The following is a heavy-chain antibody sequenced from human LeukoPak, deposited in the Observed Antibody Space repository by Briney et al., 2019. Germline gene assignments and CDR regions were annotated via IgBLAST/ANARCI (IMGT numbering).Heavy chain of an antibody. V-gene: IGHV1-69*02. CDR3: AIGGNSGYDFLIGAIDY. D-gene: IGHD5-12*01. CDR2: IIPILGIA. J-gene: IGHJ4*02. CDR1: GGTFSSYT. Sequence: GASVKVSCKASGGTFSSYTISWVRQAPGQGLEWMGRIIPILGIANYAQKFQGRVTITADKSTSTAYMELSSLRSEDTAVYYCAIGGNSGYDFLIGAIDYWGQGTLVTVSS.